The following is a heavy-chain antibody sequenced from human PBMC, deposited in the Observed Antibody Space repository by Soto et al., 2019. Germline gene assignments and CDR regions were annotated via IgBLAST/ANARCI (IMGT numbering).Heavy chain of an antibody. Sequence: GASVKVSCKASGGTFSSYAISWVRQAPGQGLEWMGGIIPIFGTANYAQKFQGRVTITADKSTSTAYMELSSLRSEDTAVYYCARGSNYRGLNYNWFDPWGQGTLVTVS. CDR3: ARGSNYRGLNYNWFDP. CDR1: GGTFSSYA. CDR2: IIPIFGTA. D-gene: IGHD1-7*01. J-gene: IGHJ5*02. V-gene: IGHV1-69*06.